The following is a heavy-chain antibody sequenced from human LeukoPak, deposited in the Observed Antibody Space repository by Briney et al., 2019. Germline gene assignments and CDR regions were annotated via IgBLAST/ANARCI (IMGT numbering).Heavy chain of an antibody. CDR3: ARGATYNERNGLFDP. Sequence: SETLSLTCTVSGASITTGAHFWVWIRQLPGQSLEFIGYIHYRGSTFYNPSLATRVTISLDTSADQFSLSLSSVPAADTAVYYCARGATYNERNGLFDPWGQGTLVTVSS. D-gene: IGHD2-8*01. CDR1: GASITTGAHF. J-gene: IGHJ5*02. V-gene: IGHV4-31*03. CDR2: IHYRGST.